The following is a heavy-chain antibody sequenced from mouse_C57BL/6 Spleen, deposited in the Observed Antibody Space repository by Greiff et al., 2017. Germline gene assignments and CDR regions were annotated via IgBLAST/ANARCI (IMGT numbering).Heavy chain of an antibody. CDR1: GYTFTSYW. CDR2: IDPSDSYT. CDR3: ARRGGLRRDFYYAMDY. Sequence: QVQLQQPGAELVMPGASVKLSCKASGYTFTSYWMHWVKQRPGQGLEWIGEIDPSDSYTNYNQKFKGKSTLTVDKSSSTAYMQLSSLTSEDSAVYYCARRGGLRRDFYYAMDYWGQGTSVTVSS. J-gene: IGHJ4*01. V-gene: IGHV1-69*01. D-gene: IGHD2-4*01.